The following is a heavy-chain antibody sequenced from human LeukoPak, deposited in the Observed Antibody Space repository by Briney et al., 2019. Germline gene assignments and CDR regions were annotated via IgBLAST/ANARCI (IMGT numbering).Heavy chain of an antibody. Sequence: VASVTVSFKASGYTFTSYGISWVRQAPGQGLEWMGWISAYNGNTNYAQKLQGRVTMTTDTSTSTAYMELRSLRSDDTAVYYCAREAIYCSSTSCYANPYYYYGMDVWGKGTTVTVSS. CDR3: AREAIYCSSTSCYANPYYYYGMDV. CDR1: GYTFTSYG. D-gene: IGHD2-2*01. CDR2: ISAYNGNT. V-gene: IGHV1-18*04. J-gene: IGHJ6*04.